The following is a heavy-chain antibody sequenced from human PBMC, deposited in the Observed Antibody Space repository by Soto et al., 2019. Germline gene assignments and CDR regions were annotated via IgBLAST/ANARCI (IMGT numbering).Heavy chain of an antibody. CDR2: IYTSGST. J-gene: IGHJ5*02. V-gene: IGHV4-4*07. CDR3: ARDFPYSGSYRAPNWFDP. D-gene: IGHD1-26*01. Sequence: SATLSLTCTASGGSISSPYRSLTRQPAGKGREFFGSIYTSGSTNYNPSLKSRVTMSAEPSKNQFSLKLSSVTAADTAVYYRARDFPYSGSYRAPNWFDPWGQGTLVTVS. CDR1: GGSISSPY.